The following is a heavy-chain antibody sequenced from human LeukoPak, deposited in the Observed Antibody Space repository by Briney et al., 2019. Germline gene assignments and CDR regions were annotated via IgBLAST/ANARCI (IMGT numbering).Heavy chain of an antibody. D-gene: IGHD3-22*01. CDR2: ITSSGGIT. J-gene: IGHJ5*02. V-gene: IGHV3-48*03. Sequence: QAGGSLRLSCAASGFTFNSHEMHWVRQAPGKGLEWVSYITSSGGITYYADSVKGRFTVSRDNAKNSLYLQMNSLRDEDTAVYYCARGDSSGYGPDHWGQGTLVTVSS. CDR1: GFTFNSHE. CDR3: ARGDSSGYGPDH.